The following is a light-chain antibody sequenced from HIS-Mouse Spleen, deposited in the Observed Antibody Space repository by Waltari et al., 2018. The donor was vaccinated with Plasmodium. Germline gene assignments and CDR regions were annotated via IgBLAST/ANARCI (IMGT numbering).Light chain of an antibody. CDR1: ALPKQY. V-gene: IGLV3-25*03. CDR2: KDS. CDR3: QSADSSGTPNWV. J-gene: IGLJ3*02. Sequence: SYELTQPPSVSVSPGQTARITCPGAALPKQYAYWYPQKPGQAPVLVLYKDSERPSGIPERFSGSSSGTTVTLTISGVQAEDEADYYCQSADSSGTPNWVFGGGTKLTVL.